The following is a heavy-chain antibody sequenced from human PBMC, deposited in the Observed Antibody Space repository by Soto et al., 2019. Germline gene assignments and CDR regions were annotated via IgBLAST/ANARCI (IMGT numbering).Heavy chain of an antibody. V-gene: IGHV4-34*01. CDR1: GGSFSGYY. Sequence: QVQLQQWGAGLLKPSETLSLTCAVYGGSFSGYYWSWIRQPPGKGLEWIGEINHSGSTNYNPPLKSRVTIAVDTAKNQFSLKLSSVTAADTAVYYCARGPRSPRIAVAAFDIWGQGTMVTVSS. CDR3: ARGPRSPRIAVAAFDI. D-gene: IGHD6-19*01. J-gene: IGHJ3*02. CDR2: INHSGST.